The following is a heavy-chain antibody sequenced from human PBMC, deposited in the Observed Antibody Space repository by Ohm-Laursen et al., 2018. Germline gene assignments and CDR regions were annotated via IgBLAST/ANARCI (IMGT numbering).Heavy chain of an antibody. D-gene: IGHD3-22*01. CDR3: ARLRGSGYLYLFAY. Sequence: SLRLSCPASGFTFSNYAMSWVRQAPGKGLEWVANIKQDGSEKYYVDSVKGRFTISRDNARNSLYLQMNSLRAEDTSVYYCARLRGSGYLYLFAYWGQGTLVTVSS. V-gene: IGHV3-7*01. CDR2: IKQDGSEK. CDR1: GFTFSNYA. J-gene: IGHJ4*02.